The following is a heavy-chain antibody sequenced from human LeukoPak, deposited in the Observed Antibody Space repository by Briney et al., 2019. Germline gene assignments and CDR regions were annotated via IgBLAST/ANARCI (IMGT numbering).Heavy chain of an antibody. Sequence: PGGSLRLSCAASGFTVSNNYMTWLRQAPGKGLEGVSLIYSGGSTYYAESVKGRFTISRDNSKNTVFLQMNSLRAEDTAVYYCARNYGDYVYTLGYWGQGTLVTVSS. V-gene: IGHV3-53*01. CDR1: GFTVSNNY. CDR2: IYSGGST. D-gene: IGHD4-17*01. J-gene: IGHJ4*02. CDR3: ARNYGDYVYTLGY.